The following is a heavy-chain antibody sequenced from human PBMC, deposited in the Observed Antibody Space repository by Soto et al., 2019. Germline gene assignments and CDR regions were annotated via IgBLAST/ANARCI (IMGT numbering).Heavy chain of an antibody. CDR3: AKGIAAAYYYYYYMDV. J-gene: IGHJ6*03. Sequence: GGSLRLSCAASGFTFSSYVMSWVRQAPGKGLEWVSAISGSGGSTYYADSVKGRFTISRDNSKNTLYLQMNSLRAEDTAVYYCAKGIAAAYYYYYYMDVWGKGTTVTVSS. CDR1: GFTFSSYV. D-gene: IGHD6-13*01. CDR2: ISGSGGST. V-gene: IGHV3-23*01.